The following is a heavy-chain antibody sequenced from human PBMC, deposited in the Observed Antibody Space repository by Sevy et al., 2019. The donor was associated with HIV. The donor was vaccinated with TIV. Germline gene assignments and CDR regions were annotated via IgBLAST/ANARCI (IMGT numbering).Heavy chain of an antibody. Sequence: GGSLRLSCAASGFAFSSHAMHWVRQAPGKGLEWVAVISYEGTDKFYAASVEGRFTISRDNSKNMLSLQINSLRPEDTAVYYCARDGGYSIKWYPLYWGQGTLVTVSS. CDR3: ARDGGYSIKWYPLY. CDR1: GFAFSSHA. D-gene: IGHD6-13*01. CDR2: ISYEGTDK. J-gene: IGHJ4*02. V-gene: IGHV3-30-3*01.